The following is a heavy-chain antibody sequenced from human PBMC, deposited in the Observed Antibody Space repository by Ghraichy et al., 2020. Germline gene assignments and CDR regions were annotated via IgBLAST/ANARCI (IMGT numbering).Heavy chain of an antibody. CDR2: IDPNSGDS. CDR1: GYTFIGYH. CDR3: ARFPRSPQYQLLGLDF. D-gene: IGHD4-23*01. J-gene: IGHJ4*02. Sequence: ASVKVSCQASGYTFIGYHIHWVRQVPGQGLEWMGWIDPNSGDSRSNPKFQGRVTLTRDTSTSTAYMDVTSLTSDDTAVYFCARFPRSPQYQLLGLDFWGQGSLVSVSS. V-gene: IGHV1-2*02.